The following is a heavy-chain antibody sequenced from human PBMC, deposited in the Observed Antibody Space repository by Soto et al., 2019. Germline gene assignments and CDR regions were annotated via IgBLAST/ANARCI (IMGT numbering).Heavy chain of an antibody. Sequence: QVQLVESGGGVVQPGRSLRLSCAASGFTFSSYGMHWVRQAPGKGLEWVAVIWYDGSNKYYADSVKGRFTISRDNSKNTRYLQMNSLRAEDTAVYYGAREYYAGYYFDCWGQGNLVTVSS. J-gene: IGHJ4*02. CDR2: IWYDGSNK. CDR3: AREYYAGYYFDC. D-gene: IGHD1-26*01. V-gene: IGHV3-33*01. CDR1: GFTFSSYG.